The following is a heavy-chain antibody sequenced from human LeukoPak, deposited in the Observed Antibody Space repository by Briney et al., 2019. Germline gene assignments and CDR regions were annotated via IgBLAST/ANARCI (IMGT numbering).Heavy chain of an antibody. D-gene: IGHD3-3*01. Sequence: SETLSLTCNVSGGSISTHYWSWIRQPPGKGLEWIGYIYSSGSTSYNPSLKSRVTISEDTSKNQFSLKVNSVTAADTAVYYCARVPRLRFLEWFGTFDPWGQGTLVTVSS. CDR2: IYSSGST. CDR1: GGSISTHY. J-gene: IGHJ5*02. CDR3: ARVPRLRFLEWFGTFDP. V-gene: IGHV4-4*08.